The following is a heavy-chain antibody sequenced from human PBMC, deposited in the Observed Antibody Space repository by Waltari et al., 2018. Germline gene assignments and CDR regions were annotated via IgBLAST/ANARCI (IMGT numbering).Heavy chain of an antibody. D-gene: IGHD6-13*01. CDR1: GGSISSSSYY. V-gene: IGHV4-39*01. CDR2: IYYSGST. CDR3: ARKWGIAAAGMVDY. J-gene: IGHJ4*02. Sequence: QLQLQESGPGLVKPSETLSLTCTVSGGSISSSSYYWGWIRRPPGKGLAWLGGIYYSGSTYNNPSLKSRVTIAVDTSKNQFSLKLSSVTAADTAVYYCARKWGIAAAGMVDYWGQGTLVTVSS.